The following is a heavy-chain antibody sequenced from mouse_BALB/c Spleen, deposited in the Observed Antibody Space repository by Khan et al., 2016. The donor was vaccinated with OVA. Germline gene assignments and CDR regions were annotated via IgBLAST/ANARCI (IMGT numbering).Heavy chain of an antibody. CDR3: ARRGLYGLFAY. CDR1: GYTFTTYW. Sequence: QMQLEESGAELAKPGASVRMSCTASGYTFTTYWIHWIKQRPGQGLEWIGYINPTTAYTEYNKNFKDKATLTADESSSTAYMQLNSLTSADSAVYDCARRGLYGLFAYWGQGTLVTVSA. D-gene: IGHD2-10*02. J-gene: IGHJ3*01. V-gene: IGHV1-7*01. CDR2: INPTTAYT.